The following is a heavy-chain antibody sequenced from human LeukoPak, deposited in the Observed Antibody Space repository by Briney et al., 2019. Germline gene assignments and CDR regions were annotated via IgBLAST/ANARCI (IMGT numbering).Heavy chain of an antibody. V-gene: IGHV1-18*01. CDR3: ARAPYCTNGVCSFDY. D-gene: IGHD2-8*01. J-gene: IGHJ4*02. CDR2: ISPYNGNT. CDR1: GYTFTSYG. Sequence: GASVKVSCKXSGYTFTSYGISWVRQAPGQGLEWMGWISPYNGNTNCSQKLQGRVTMTPDTSTNTAYMDLRSLRSDDTAVYYCARAPYCTNGVCSFDYWGQGTLVTVSS.